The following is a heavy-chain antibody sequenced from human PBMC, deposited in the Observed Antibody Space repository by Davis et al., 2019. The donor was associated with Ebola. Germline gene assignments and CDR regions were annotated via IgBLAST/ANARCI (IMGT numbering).Heavy chain of an antibody. CDR1: GFPFSQAW. J-gene: IGHJ4*02. CDR2: IKSKNDGETT. D-gene: IGHD5-24*01. Sequence: PGGSLRLSCAASGFPFSQAWLNWVRQAPGKGLEWVGRIKSKNDGETTDYAAPVRGRFTMSRDDSKNTLFLQMDSLKTEDTDIYFCVTMAAFWGQGTLVTVSS. CDR3: VTMAAF. V-gene: IGHV3-15*07.